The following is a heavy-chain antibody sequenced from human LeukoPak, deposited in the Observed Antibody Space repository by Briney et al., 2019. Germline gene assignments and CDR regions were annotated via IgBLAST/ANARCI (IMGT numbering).Heavy chain of an antibody. Sequence: PSETLSLTCAVYGGSFSGYYWSWIRQPPGKGLEWIGEINHSGSTNYNPSLKSRVTISVDTSKNQFSLKLSSVTAADTAVYYCARGSNYDFWSGYSNPFDYWGQGTLVTVSS. V-gene: IGHV4-34*01. CDR3: ARGSNYDFWSGYSNPFDY. D-gene: IGHD3-3*01. CDR1: GGSFSGYY. CDR2: INHSGST. J-gene: IGHJ4*02.